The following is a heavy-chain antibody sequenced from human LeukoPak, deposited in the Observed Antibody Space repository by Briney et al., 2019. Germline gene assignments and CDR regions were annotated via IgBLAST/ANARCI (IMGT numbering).Heavy chain of an antibody. J-gene: IGHJ6*02. D-gene: IGHD2-15*01. Sequence: ASVKVSCKASGGTFSSYAISWVRQAPGQGPEWMGCINTYSGGAHYAQKFKGWVSLTRDTSSDTAFMELSSLRSDATAIYYCARDFLGRSNGGSNYFGMDVWGQGTTVTVSS. CDR2: INTYSGGA. V-gene: IGHV1-2*04. CDR1: GGTFSSYA. CDR3: ARDFLGRSNGGSNYFGMDV.